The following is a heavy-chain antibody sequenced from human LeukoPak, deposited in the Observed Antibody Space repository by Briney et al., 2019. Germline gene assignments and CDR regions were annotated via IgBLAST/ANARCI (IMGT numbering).Heavy chain of an antibody. D-gene: IGHD6-19*01. CDR3: ARAPGIAVAFDY. CDR1: GYSISSGYY. CDR2: IYHSGTI. V-gene: IGHV4-38-2*02. Sequence: PSETLSLTCTVSGYSISSGYYWGWIRPPPGKGLEWLASIYHSGTIYYNPSLKSRVTISVDTSKNQFSLKLTSVTAADTAVYYCARAPGIAVAFDYWGQGTLVTVSS. J-gene: IGHJ4*02.